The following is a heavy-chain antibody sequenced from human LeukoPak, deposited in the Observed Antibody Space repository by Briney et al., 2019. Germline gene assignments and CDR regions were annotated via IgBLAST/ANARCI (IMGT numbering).Heavy chain of an antibody. Sequence: GGSLRLSCAASVFTFSSNYMSWVRQAPGKGLEWVSVIYSGGSTYYADSVKGRFTISRDNSKNTLYLQMNSLRAEDTAVYYCAREVAYYDFWSGYLDYWGQGTLVTVSS. V-gene: IGHV3-53*01. CDR2: IYSGGST. CDR1: VFTFSSNY. J-gene: IGHJ4*02. CDR3: AREVAYYDFWSGYLDY. D-gene: IGHD3-3*01.